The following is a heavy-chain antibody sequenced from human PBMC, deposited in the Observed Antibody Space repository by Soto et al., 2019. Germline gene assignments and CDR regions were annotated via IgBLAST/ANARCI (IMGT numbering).Heavy chain of an antibody. J-gene: IGHJ6*02. D-gene: IGHD2-2*01. V-gene: IGHV4-30-4*01. CDR3: ARGVGGYCSGSSCYDYYYYAMDV. Sequence: SETLSLTCTVSGGSINSGDYYWTWVRQPPGKGLEWVGYIYHSGSTHSNPSLKIRVTISVDTSKNQFSLNLNSVTATDTAVYYCARGVGGYCSGSSCYDYYYYAMDVWGQGTTVTVSS. CDR1: GGSINSGDYY. CDR2: IYHSGST.